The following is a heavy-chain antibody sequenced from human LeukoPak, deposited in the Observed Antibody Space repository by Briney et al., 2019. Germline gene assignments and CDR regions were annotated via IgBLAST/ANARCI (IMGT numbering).Heavy chain of an antibody. V-gene: IGHV3-21*01. CDR3: ARAAQSRSTKDYYYMDV. Sequence: GGSLRLSCAASGFTFSSYSMNWVRQAPGKGLEWVSSISRSSSYIYYADSLKGRFTITRDNAKISLFLQMNSLRAEDTAVYYCARAAQSRSTKDYYYMDVWGKGTTVAVSS. CDR1: GFTFSSYS. CDR2: ISRSSSYI. D-gene: IGHD6-6*01. J-gene: IGHJ6*03.